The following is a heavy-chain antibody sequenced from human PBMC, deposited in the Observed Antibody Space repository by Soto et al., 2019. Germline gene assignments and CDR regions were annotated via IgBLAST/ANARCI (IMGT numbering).Heavy chain of an antibody. CDR2: IYHSGST. V-gene: IGHV4-38-2*01. CDR3: AMLGGLTEFSDPWYKFEH. J-gene: IGHJ4*02. D-gene: IGHD1-1*01. CDR1: CYSISSGCN. Sequence: SETLPHTCAVSCYSISSGCNWGWIRQPPVKGLECIGSIYHSGSTYYNPSLKSRVTISVDTYKNQVSLKMSSVTASDTAVYYCAMLGGLTEFSDPWYKFEHWGRGILVTVSS.